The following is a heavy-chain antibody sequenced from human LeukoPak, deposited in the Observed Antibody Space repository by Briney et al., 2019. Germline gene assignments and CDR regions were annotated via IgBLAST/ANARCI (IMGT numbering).Heavy chain of an antibody. CDR3: ARGYSGYDAPFDY. D-gene: IGHD5-12*01. CDR2: IIPIFGTA. V-gene: IGHV1-69*06. J-gene: IGHJ4*02. CDR1: GGTFSSYA. Sequence: SVKVSCKASGGTFSSYAISWVRQAPGQGLEWMGGIIPIFGTANYAQKFQGRVTITADKSTSTAYMELSSLRSEDTAVYYCARGYSGYDAPFDYWGQGTLVTVSS.